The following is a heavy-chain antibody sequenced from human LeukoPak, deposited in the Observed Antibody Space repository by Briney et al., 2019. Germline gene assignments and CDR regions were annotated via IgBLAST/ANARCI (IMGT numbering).Heavy chain of an antibody. CDR1: GLNFGESA. J-gene: IGHJ4*02. Sequence: GGSLRLSCVASGLNFGESAMHWVRQAPGKGLEWVSLISADGGSAFSADSVKGRFSISRDNSKNSLYLQMDSLRSEDTAMYYCAKESGKFDYWGQGTLVVVSS. V-gene: IGHV3-43*02. CDR3: AKESGKFDY. CDR2: ISADGGSA.